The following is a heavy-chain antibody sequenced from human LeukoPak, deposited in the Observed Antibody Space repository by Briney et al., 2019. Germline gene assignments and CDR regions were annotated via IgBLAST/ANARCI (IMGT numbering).Heavy chain of an antibody. CDR3: AREMGRDGYNLREGGYDY. J-gene: IGHJ4*02. Sequence: PSGTLSLTCTVSGGSISSYYWSWIRQPPGKGLEWIGYIYYSGSTNYNPSLKSRVTISVDTSKNQFSLKLSSVTAADTAVYYCAREMGRDGYNLREGGYDYWGQGTLVTVSS. V-gene: IGHV4-59*01. CDR2: IYYSGST. CDR1: GGSISSYY. D-gene: IGHD5-24*01.